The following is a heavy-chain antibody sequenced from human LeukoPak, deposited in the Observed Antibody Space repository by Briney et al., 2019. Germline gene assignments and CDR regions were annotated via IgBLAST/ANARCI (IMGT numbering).Heavy chain of an antibody. CDR1: GFTFSSYW. CDR2: INSDGSST. D-gene: IGHD3-22*01. Sequence: GGSLRLSCAASGFTFSSYWMHWVRQAPGKGRVWVSRINSDGSSTSYADSVKGRFTISRDNAKNTLYLQMNSLRAEDTAVYYCAQGGDYYDSSGYNFDYWGQGTLVTVSS. V-gene: IGHV3-74*01. J-gene: IGHJ4*02. CDR3: AQGGDYYDSSGYNFDY.